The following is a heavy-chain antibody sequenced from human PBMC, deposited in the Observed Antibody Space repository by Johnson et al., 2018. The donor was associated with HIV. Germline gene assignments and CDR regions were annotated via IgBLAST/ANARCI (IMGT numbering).Heavy chain of an antibody. D-gene: IGHD3-3*01. V-gene: IGHV3-7*01. CDR2: IKQDGSDK. CDR1: GFTFSSSA. Sequence: VQLVESGGGLVQPGGSLRLSCAASGFTFSSSAMSWVRQAPGKGLEWVANIKQDGSDKNYVDSVKGRFTISRDNAKNSLYLQMNSLRPEDTAVYYCARERWSAYYGAFDIWGHGTMVTVSS. J-gene: IGHJ3*02. CDR3: ARERWSAYYGAFDI.